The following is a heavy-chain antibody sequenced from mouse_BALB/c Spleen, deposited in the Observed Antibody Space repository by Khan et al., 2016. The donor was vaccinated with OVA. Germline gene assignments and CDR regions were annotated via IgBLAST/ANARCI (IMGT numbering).Heavy chain of an antibody. Sequence: EVQLVESGGGLVQPGGSRKLSCTASGFTFSSFGMHWVRQAPEKGLEWVAYIGSDSSTIYYAATVKGRFTISRDNPKNTLLLQLNSLRSEDTAMYYCTISRYWSWLASWGQGTLVNVSA. CDR2: IGSDSSTI. D-gene: IGHD2-12*01. J-gene: IGHJ3*01. V-gene: IGHV5-17*02. CDR1: GFTFSSFG. CDR3: TISRYWSWLAS.